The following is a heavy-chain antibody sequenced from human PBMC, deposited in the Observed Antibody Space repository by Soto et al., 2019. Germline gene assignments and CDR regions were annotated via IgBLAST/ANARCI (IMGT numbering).Heavy chain of an antibody. CDR3: TTPLVTRYCSSTSCYSRDYGMDV. D-gene: IGHD2-2*01. Sequence: PGGSLRHSCTSSDFTFSNAWMNLVRKNPFKLLEFVCRIRSKTDGGTTDYAAPVKGRFTISRDDSKNTLYLQMNSLKTEDTAVYYCTTPLVTRYCSSTSCYSRDYGMDVWGQGTTVTVSS. V-gene: IGHV3-15*07. CDR1: DFTFSNAW. CDR2: IRSKTDGGTT. J-gene: IGHJ6*02.